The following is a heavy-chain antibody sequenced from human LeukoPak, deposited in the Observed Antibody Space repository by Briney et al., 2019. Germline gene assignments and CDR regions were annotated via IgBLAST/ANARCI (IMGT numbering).Heavy chain of an antibody. V-gene: IGHV1-18*01. Sequence: ASVKVSCKASGYTFTSYGISWVRQAPGQGLEWMGWISAYNGNTNYAQKLQGRVTMTTDTSTSTAYMELRSLRSDDTAVYYCASQGGTTVTSDAFDIWGQGTMVTVSS. D-gene: IGHD4-11*01. CDR3: ASQGGTTVTSDAFDI. CDR1: GYTFTSYG. CDR2: ISAYNGNT. J-gene: IGHJ3*02.